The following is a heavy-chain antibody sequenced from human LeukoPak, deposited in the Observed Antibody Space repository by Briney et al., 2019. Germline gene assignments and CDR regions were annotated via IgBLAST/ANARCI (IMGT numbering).Heavy chain of an antibody. D-gene: IGHD3-16*01. CDR2: INNNGGTT. V-gene: IGHV3-64D*06. CDR1: GFTFSIYA. CDR3: VKTMVTFGGIIRADAFDI. J-gene: IGHJ3*02. Sequence: GGSLRLSCSASGFTFSIYAMHWARQAPGKGLEYLSGINNNGGTTNYADSVKGRFTISRDHFKNTLYLQMSSLRPEDSAVYYCVKTMVTFGGIIRADAFDIWGQGTMVTVSS.